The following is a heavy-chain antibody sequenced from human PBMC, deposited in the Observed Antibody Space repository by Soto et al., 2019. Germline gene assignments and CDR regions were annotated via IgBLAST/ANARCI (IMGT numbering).Heavy chain of an antibody. J-gene: IGHJ4*02. D-gene: IGHD6-13*01. V-gene: IGHV4-39*01. CDR1: GGSISSSSYY. CDR3: ARPTAAGDY. Sequence: QLQLQESGPGLVKPSETLSLTCTVSGGSISSSSYYWGWIRQPPGKGLEWIGSIYYSGSTYYIPSRKSRVTISVATSKTQFTLRLSSVTAADTAVYDCARPTAAGDYWGQVTLVTVSS. CDR2: IYYSGST.